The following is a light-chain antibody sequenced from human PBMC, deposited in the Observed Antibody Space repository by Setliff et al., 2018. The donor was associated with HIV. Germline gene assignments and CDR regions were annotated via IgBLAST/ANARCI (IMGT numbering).Light chain of an antibody. CDR2: SNN. CDR3: AVWDDILNAFFV. J-gene: IGLJ1*01. Sequence: SVLTQPPSASGTPGQRVTISCSGSSSNIGSNTVNWYKQLPGTAPKLLMYSNNQRPSGVPDRFSGSKSGTSASLAINGLQSEDEADYYCAVWDDILNAFFVFGTGTKVTVL. CDR1: SSNIGSNT. V-gene: IGLV1-44*01.